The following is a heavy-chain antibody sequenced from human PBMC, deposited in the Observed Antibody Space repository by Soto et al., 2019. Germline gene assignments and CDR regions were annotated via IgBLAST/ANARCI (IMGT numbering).Heavy chain of an antibody. Sequence: LRLSCAASGFTFSSYGMHWVRQAPGKGLEWVAVISYDGSNKYYADSVKGRFTISRDNSKNTLYLQMNSLRAEDTAVYYCAKDRGNREYFQHWGQGTLVTVSS. J-gene: IGHJ1*01. CDR2: ISYDGSNK. CDR3: AKDRGNREYFQH. CDR1: GFTFSSYG. D-gene: IGHD2-15*01. V-gene: IGHV3-30*18.